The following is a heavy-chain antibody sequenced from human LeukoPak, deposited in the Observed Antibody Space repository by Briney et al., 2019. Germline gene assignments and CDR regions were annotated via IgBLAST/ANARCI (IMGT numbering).Heavy chain of an antibody. J-gene: IGHJ6*03. CDR2: ISWDGGST. CDR1: GFTFDDYA. V-gene: IGHV3-43D*04. CDR3: AKADLRNYYYYMDV. Sequence: GGSLGLSCAASGFTFDDYAMHWVRQAPGKGLEWVSLISWDGGSTYYADSVKGRFTISRDNSKNSLYLQMNSLRAEDTALYYCAKADLRNYYYYMDVWGKGTTVTVSS.